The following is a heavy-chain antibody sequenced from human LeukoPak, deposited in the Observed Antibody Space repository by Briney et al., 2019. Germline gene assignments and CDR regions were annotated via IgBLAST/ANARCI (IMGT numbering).Heavy chain of an antibody. CDR1: GFTFSSYA. D-gene: IGHD4-23*01. J-gene: IGHJ4*02. Sequence: PGGSLRLSCAASGFTFSSYAMHWVRQAPGKGLEWVAVIRYDGSNKYYADSVKGRFTISRDNSKNTLYLQMNSLRAEDTAVYYCAKDRGGNSAADYWGQGTLVTVSS. V-gene: IGHV3-30*02. CDR3: AKDRGGNSAADY. CDR2: IRYDGSNK.